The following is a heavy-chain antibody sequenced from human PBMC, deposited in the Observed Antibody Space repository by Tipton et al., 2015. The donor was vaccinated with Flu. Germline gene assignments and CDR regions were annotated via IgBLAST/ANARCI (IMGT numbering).Heavy chain of an antibody. V-gene: IGHV4-4*07. J-gene: IGHJ4*02. CDR3: AEGRFDY. Sequence: TLSLTCNVSGGTISGYYWSWIRQPAGKGLEWIGRVYTSGTTNYNPSLKSRVTMSLDTSKNQFSLKLSSVTAADTAVYYCAEGRFDYWGQGTLVTVSS. CDR1: GGTISGYY. CDR2: VYTSGTT.